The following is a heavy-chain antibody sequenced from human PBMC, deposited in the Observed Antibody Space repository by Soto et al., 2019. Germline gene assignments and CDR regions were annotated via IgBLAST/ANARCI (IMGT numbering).Heavy chain of an antibody. CDR2: INPNSGGT. CDR1: GYTFTGYY. V-gene: IGHV1-2*04. J-gene: IGHJ6*02. D-gene: IGHD3-10*01. Sequence: ASVKVSCQASGYTFTGYYMHWVRQAPGQGLEWMGWINPNSGGTNYAQKFQGWVTMTRDTSISTAYMELSRLRSDDTAVYYCARAFYYGSGSYYVQNYYYYGMDVWGQGTTVTVSS. CDR3: ARAFYYGSGSYYVQNYYYYGMDV.